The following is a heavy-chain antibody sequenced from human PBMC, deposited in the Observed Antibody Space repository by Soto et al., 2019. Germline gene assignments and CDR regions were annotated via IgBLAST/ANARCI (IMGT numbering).Heavy chain of an antibody. J-gene: IGHJ4*02. Sequence: QLQLQESGPGLVKPSETLSLTCTVSGGSISTSSYYWGWIRQPPGKGLEWIGNIYYNGNTYYTPSLKSRVIISVSTSKHQFSLNLSSVTAADTAVYYCAKCGYSFTYLPFDSWGLGTLVAVSS. CDR1: GGSISTSSYY. CDR2: IYYNGNT. CDR3: AKCGYSFTYLPFDS. D-gene: IGHD5-18*01. V-gene: IGHV4-39*01.